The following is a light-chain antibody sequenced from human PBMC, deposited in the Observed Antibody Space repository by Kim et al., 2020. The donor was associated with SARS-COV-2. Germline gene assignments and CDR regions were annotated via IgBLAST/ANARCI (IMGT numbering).Light chain of an antibody. CDR1: SLRTFC. CDR3: SSRDSSGHHVL. CDR2: GKN. J-gene: IGLJ2*01. Sequence: ALGQTVRITCQGDSLRTFCASWYQQKPGQAPVLVIFGKNNRPSGIPDRFSGSRSGNTDLLTITGAQAEDESDYYCSSRDSSGHHVLFGGGTKVTVL. V-gene: IGLV3-19*01.